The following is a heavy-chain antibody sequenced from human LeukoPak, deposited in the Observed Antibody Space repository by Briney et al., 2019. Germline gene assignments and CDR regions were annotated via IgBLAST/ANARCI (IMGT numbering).Heavy chain of an antibody. J-gene: IGHJ5*02. CDR1: GGSISSSSYY. Sequence: SETLSLTCTVSGGSISSSSYYWGWIRQPPGKGLEWIGSIYYSGSTYYNPSLKSRVTISVDTSKNQFSLKLSSVTAVDTAVYYCAREDIVVVVAATPGSWFDPWGQGTLVTVSS. V-gene: IGHV4-39*07. CDR3: AREDIVVVVAATPGSWFDP. D-gene: IGHD2-15*01. CDR2: IYYSGST.